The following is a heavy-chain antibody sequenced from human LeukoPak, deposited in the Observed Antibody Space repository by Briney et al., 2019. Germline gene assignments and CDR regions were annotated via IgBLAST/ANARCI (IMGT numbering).Heavy chain of an antibody. CDR1: GYTLTELS. CDR2: FDPEDGET. CDR3: ATVRLRTTGTYDAFDI. Sequence: ASVKVSCKVSGYTLTELSMHWVRQAPGKGLECMGGFDPEDGETIYAQKFQGRVTMTEDTSTDTAYMELSSLRSEDTAVYYCATVRLRTTGTYDAFDIWGQGTMVTVSS. J-gene: IGHJ3*02. V-gene: IGHV1-24*01. D-gene: IGHD1-1*01.